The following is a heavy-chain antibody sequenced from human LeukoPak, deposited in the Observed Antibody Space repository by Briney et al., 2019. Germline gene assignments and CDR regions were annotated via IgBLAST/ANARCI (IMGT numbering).Heavy chain of an antibody. CDR3: ARVGVYYGSGSYYKVFDY. V-gene: IGHV1-2*02. CDR1: GYTFTGYY. D-gene: IGHD3-10*01. Sequence: GASVTVSCKASGYTFTGYYMHWVRQAPGQGLEWMGWINPNSGGTNYAQKFQGRVTMTRDTSIRTAYMEVSRLRSDDTAVYYCARVGVYYGSGSYYKVFDYWGQGTLVTVSA. J-gene: IGHJ4*02. CDR2: INPNSGGT.